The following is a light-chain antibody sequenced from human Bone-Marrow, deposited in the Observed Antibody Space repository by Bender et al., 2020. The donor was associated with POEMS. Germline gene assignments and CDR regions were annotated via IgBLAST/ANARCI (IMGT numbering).Light chain of an antibody. CDR2: QDT. CDR3: RAWDTYSVV. V-gene: IGLV3-1*01. Sequence: SYEVTQSPSVSVSPGQTASITCSGDDLGDKYVAWYQQKPGQSPVLVIYQDTKGPSGIPERFSGSNSGNTATLTISGTQAMDEADYYCRAWDTYSVVFGGGTKLTVL. CDR1: DLGDKY. J-gene: IGLJ2*01.